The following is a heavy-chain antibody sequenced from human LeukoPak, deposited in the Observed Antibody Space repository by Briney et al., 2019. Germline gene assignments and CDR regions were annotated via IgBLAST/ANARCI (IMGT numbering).Heavy chain of an antibody. Sequence: SETLSLTCTVSGGSISSSSYYWGWIRQPPGKGLEWIGSIYYSGSTYYNPSLKSRVTITVDTSKNQFSLKLSSVTAADTAVYYCARIYYYDSSGYSGDFDYWGQGTLVTVSS. CDR2: IYYSGST. D-gene: IGHD3-22*01. J-gene: IGHJ4*02. CDR3: ARIYYYDSSGYSGDFDY. CDR1: GGSISSSSYY. V-gene: IGHV4-39*07.